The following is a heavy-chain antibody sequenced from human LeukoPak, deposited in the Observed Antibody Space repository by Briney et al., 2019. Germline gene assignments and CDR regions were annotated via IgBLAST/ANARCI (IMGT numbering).Heavy chain of an antibody. V-gene: IGHV4-61*02. D-gene: IGHD1-26*01. Sequence: PSQTLSLTCTVSGGSISSGSYYWSWIRQPAGKGLEWIGRSYTSGSTNYNPSLKSRVTISLDTSKNQFSLKLSSVTAADTAVYYCEESGGSYSGFVDYWGQGTLVTVSS. CDR1: GGSISSGSYY. CDR2: SYTSGST. CDR3: EESGGSYSGFVDY. J-gene: IGHJ4*02.